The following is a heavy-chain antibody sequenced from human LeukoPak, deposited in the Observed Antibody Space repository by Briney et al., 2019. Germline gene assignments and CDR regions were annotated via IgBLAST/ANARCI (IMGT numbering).Heavy chain of an antibody. CDR3: AKGALLLWFGEYIEDYFDY. Sequence: GGSLRLSCAASGFTVCNNYMSWVRQAPGKGIEWVSVIHSGGTTKYADSVKGRFTISRDNSKNTLYLQTNSLRAEDTAVYYCAKGALLLWFGEYIEDYFDYWGQGTLVTVSS. V-gene: IGHV3-53*01. CDR2: IHSGGTT. CDR1: GFTVCNNY. D-gene: IGHD3-10*01. J-gene: IGHJ4*02.